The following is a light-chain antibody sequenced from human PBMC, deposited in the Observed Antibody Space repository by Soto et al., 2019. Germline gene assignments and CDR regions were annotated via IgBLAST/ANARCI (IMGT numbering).Light chain of an antibody. CDR3: MQALQTPGT. V-gene: IGKV2-28*01. CDR1: QSLLHSNGYNY. J-gene: IGKJ1*01. Sequence: DIVMTQSPLSLPVTPGEPASISCRSSQSLLHSNGYNYLDWYLQKPGQSPQLLIYLGSNRASGVPDRVSGSGSGTDFTLKISRGEAEDVGVYYCMQALQTPGTFGQGTKVEIK. CDR2: LGS.